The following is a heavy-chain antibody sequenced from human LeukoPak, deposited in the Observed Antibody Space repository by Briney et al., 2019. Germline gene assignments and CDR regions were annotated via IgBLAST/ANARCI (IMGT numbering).Heavy chain of an antibody. V-gene: IGHV1-2*02. CDR3: ARDRYYYDSSGHETYYFDY. D-gene: IGHD3-22*01. CDR1: GYTFTGYY. CDR2: INPNSGGT. J-gene: IGHJ4*02. Sequence: ASVKVSCKASGYTFTGYYMHWVRQAPGQGLEWMGWINPNSGGTNYAQKFQGRVTMTRDTSISTAYMELSRLRSDDTAVYYCARDRYYYDSSGHETYYFDYWGQGTLVTVSS.